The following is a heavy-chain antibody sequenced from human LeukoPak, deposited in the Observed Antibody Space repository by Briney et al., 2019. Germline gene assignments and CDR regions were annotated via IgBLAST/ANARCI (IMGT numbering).Heavy chain of an antibody. CDR3: ALGGTDYYDSSGLLGY. Sequence: SSQTLSLTCTVSGGSISSGGYYWSWIRQHPGKGLEWIGYIYYSGSTYYNPSLKSRVTISVDTSKNQLSLKLSSVTAADTAVYYCALGGTDYYDSSGLLGYWGQGTLVTVSS. V-gene: IGHV4-31*03. CDR2: IYYSGST. J-gene: IGHJ4*02. CDR1: GGSISSGGYY. D-gene: IGHD3-22*01.